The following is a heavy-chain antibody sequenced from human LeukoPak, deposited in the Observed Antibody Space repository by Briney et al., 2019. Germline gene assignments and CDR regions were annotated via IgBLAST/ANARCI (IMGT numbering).Heavy chain of an antibody. V-gene: IGHV3-11*01. CDR1: GFTFSDYN. CDR2: ITDSGNTI. J-gene: IGHJ6*02. D-gene: IGHD3-9*01. CDR3: ARSIGLTGGGVDV. Sequence: GGSLRLSCAASGFTFSDYNMNWVRQAPGKGLEWVSYITDSGNTIHYADSGKGRFTISRDNAKNSLYLQMNSLRAEDTAVYYCARSIGLTGGGVDVWGQGTTVTVSS.